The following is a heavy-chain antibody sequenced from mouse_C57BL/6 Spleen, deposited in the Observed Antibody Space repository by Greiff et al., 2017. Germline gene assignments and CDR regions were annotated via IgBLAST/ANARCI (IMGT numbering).Heavy chain of an antibody. D-gene: IGHD2-4*01. CDR1: GYSFTGYY. J-gene: IGHJ3*01. CDR2: INPSTGGT. Sequence: DVQLQESGPELVKPGASVKISCKASGYSFTGYYMNWVKQSPEKSLEWIGEINPSTGGTTYNQKFKAKATLTVDKSSSTAYMQLKSLTSEDSAVYYCARSPPYDDDDVSFADWGQGTLVTVSA. V-gene: IGHV1-42*01. CDR3: ARSPPYDDDDVSFAD.